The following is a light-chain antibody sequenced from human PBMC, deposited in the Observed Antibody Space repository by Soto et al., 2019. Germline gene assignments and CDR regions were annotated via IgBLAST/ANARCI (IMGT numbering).Light chain of an antibody. J-gene: IGKJ5*01. Sequence: EIVLTQSPGTLSLPAAQKRTLSCMASQSGSSDDLAWYQQQPGQAPRLLIFGASNRATGIPDRFSGSGSGTDFTLTISRLEPEDFVVYYCQHYGTSPGTFGQGTRLEIK. CDR1: QSGSSDD. CDR3: QHYGTSPGT. V-gene: IGKV3-20*01. CDR2: GAS.